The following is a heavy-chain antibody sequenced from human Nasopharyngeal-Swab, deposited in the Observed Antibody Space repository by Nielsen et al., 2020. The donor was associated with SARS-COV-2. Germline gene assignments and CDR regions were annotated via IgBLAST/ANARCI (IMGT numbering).Heavy chain of an antibody. J-gene: IGHJ4*02. V-gene: IGHV3-7*01. CDR3: ARKNYFDY. Sequence: GESLKISCAASGFTFSSYWMSWVRQAPGKGLGWVANIKQDGSEKYYVDSVKGRFTISRDNAKNSLYLQMNSLRAEDTAVYYCARKNYFDYWGQGTLVTVSS. CDR1: GFTFSSYW. CDR2: IKQDGSEK.